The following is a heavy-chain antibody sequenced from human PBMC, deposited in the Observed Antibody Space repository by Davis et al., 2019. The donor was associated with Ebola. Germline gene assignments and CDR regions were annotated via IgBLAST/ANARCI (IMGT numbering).Heavy chain of an antibody. CDR1: GFTFSNAW. V-gene: IGHV3-15*05. CDR3: VKAPYYDFWSGPPFNGMDV. CDR2: IKSKTDGGPT. D-gene: IGHD3-3*01. Sequence: PGGSLRLSCAASGFTFSNAWMSWVRQAPGKGLEWVGRIKSKTDGGPTDYAAPVKGRFTISRDNFQNTLYLQMNSLRTEDTAVYYCVKAPYYDFWSGPPFNGMDVWGQGTTVIVSS. J-gene: IGHJ6*02.